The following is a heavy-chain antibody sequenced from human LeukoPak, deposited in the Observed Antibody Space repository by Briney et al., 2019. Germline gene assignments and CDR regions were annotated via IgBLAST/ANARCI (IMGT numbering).Heavy chain of an antibody. V-gene: IGHV3-21*01. CDR1: GFTFSSYS. Sequence: GGTLRLSCAASGFTFSSYSMNWVRQAPGKGLEWVSFISSSSSYIYYADSVKGRFTISRDNAQNSLYLQMHSLRAEDTAVYYCANLPRGYSYGYDAFDIWGQGTMVTVSS. J-gene: IGHJ3*02. CDR2: ISSSSSYI. CDR3: ANLPRGYSYGYDAFDI. D-gene: IGHD5-18*01.